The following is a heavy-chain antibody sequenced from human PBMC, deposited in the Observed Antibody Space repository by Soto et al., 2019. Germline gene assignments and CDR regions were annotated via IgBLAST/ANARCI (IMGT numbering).Heavy chain of an antibody. Sequence: QVQLVESGGGVVQPGRSLRLSCAASGFTFSSYGMHWVSQAPGKGLEWVAVISYDGSNKYYADSVKGRFTISRDNSKNTLYLQMNSLRAEDTAVYYCVYSSSTNDYWGQGTLVTVSS. V-gene: IGHV3-30*03. J-gene: IGHJ4*02. CDR3: VYSSSTNDY. CDR2: ISYDGSNK. D-gene: IGHD6-13*01. CDR1: GFTFSSYG.